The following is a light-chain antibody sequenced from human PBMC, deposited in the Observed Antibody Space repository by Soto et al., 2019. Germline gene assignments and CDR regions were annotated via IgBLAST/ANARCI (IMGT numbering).Light chain of an antibody. CDR1: QTIGRTY. CDR3: QQYASSPLLT. CDR2: GTS. J-gene: IGKJ4*01. Sequence: EIVLTQSPGTLSLSPGETATLSCRASQTIGRTYLAWYQQKPGQAPRLLIFGTSSRATGIPVRFSGSGSGTDFTLSISRLEPEDFAVYYCQQYASSPLLTFGGGTKVDIK. V-gene: IGKV3-20*01.